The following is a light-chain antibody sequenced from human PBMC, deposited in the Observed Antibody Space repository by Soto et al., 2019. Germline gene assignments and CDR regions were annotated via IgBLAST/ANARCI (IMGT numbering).Light chain of an antibody. CDR2: GAS. CDR3: QQYGNSAWT. CDR1: QSVSNNY. V-gene: IGKV3-20*01. J-gene: IGKJ1*01. Sequence: EIVLTPSPGTLSLSPGERATLSCRASQSVSNNYLAWYQQKPGQAPRLLIYGASSRATGIPDRFSGSGSGTDFTLTISRLEPEDFAVYYCQQYGNSAWTFGQGTKVDIK.